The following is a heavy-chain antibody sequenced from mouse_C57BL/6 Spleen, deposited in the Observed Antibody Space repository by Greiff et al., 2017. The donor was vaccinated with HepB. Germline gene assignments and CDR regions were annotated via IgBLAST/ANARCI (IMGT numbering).Heavy chain of an antibody. CDR1: GYTFTSYW. V-gene: IGHV1-55*01. CDR3: ARRGATVVADY. CDR2: IYPGSGST. D-gene: IGHD1-1*01. J-gene: IGHJ2*01. Sequence: QVQLQQPGAELVKPGASVKMSCKASGYTFTSYWITWVKQRPGQGLEWIGDIYPGSGSTNYNEKFKSKATLTVDTSSSTAYMQLSSLTSEDSAVYYWARRGATVVADYWCQGTTLTVSS.